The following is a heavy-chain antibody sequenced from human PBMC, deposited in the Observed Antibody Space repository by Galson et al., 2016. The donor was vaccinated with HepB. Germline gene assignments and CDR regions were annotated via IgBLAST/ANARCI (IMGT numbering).Heavy chain of an antibody. CDR2: IKQDESEK. J-gene: IGHJ4*02. Sequence: SLRLSCAASGFTFSDYWMAWVRQAPGKGLEWVANIKQDESEKYYVDSVWGRFTVSRDNAKNSLYLQMNSLRVEDTAVYYCARLSRGYSGGFDYWGQGTLVTVSS. V-gene: IGHV3-7*03. CDR3: ARLSRGYSGGFDY. CDR1: GFTFSDYW. D-gene: IGHD1-26*01.